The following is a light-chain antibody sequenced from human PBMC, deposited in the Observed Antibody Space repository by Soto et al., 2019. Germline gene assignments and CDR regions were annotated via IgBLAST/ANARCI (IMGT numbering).Light chain of an antibody. CDR2: EVS. CDR1: SSDVGSYNL. J-gene: IGLJ1*01. Sequence: QPVLNQPASVYGSPGQSITISCTRTSSDVGSYNLVSWYQQHPGKAPKLMIYEVSKRPSGVSNRFSGSKSGNTASLTISGLQAEDEADYYCCSYAGSSFYVFGTGTKVTVL. V-gene: IGLV2-23*02. CDR3: CSYAGSSFYV.